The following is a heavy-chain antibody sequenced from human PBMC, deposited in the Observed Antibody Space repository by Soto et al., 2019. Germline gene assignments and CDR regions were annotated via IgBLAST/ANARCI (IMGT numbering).Heavy chain of an antibody. CDR3: ARISSIAARGSLYYFDY. D-gene: IGHD6-6*01. V-gene: IGHV2-70*11. J-gene: IGHJ4*02. CDR2: IDWDDDK. CDR1: GFSLSTSGMC. Sequence: GSGPTLVNPTQTLTLTCTFSGFSLSTSGMCVSWIRQPPGNALEWLARIDWDDDKYYSTSLKTRLTISKDTSKIQVVLTMTNMDPVDTATYYCARISSIAARGSLYYFDYWGQGTLVTVSS.